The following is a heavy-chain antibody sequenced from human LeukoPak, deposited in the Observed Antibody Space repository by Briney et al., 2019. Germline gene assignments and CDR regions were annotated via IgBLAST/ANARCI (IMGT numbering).Heavy chain of an antibody. D-gene: IGHD2-2*01. V-gene: IGHV1-8*01. CDR2: MNPNSANT. CDR3: ARALYHTFDY. Sequence: ASVKVSCKASGYTFTSYDINWVRQATGQGLEWMGWMNPNSANTGYAQKFQGRVSMTRNTSISTAYMELRSLRSDDTAVYYCARALYHTFDYWGQGTLVTVSS. CDR1: GYTFTSYD. J-gene: IGHJ4*02.